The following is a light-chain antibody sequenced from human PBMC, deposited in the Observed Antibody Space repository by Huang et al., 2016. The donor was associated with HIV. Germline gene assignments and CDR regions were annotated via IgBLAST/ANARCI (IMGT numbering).Light chain of an antibody. Sequence: DIQMTQSPSSLSASVGDRVTITCRASQSISSYFKWYQQKPGKATKLLIYAASSLQSGVPSRFSGSGSGTDCTLTISSLQPEDCATYYCQQSYSTPITVGPGTKVDIK. V-gene: IGKV1-39*01. CDR1: QSISSY. CDR3: QQSYSTPIT. CDR2: AAS. J-gene: IGKJ3*01.